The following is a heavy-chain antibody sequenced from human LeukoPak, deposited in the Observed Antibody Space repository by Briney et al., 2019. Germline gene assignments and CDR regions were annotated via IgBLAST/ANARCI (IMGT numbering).Heavy chain of an antibody. CDR2: INHSGST. V-gene: IGHV4-34*01. Sequence: SETLSLTCAVYGGSFSGYYWSWIRQPPGKGLEWIGEINHSGSTNYNPSLKSRVTMSVDTSKNQFSLKLSSVTAADTAVYYCARAGYYYDSSGYNFDYWGQGTLVTVSS. D-gene: IGHD3-22*01. CDR3: ARAGYYYDSSGYNFDY. J-gene: IGHJ4*02. CDR1: GGSFSGYY.